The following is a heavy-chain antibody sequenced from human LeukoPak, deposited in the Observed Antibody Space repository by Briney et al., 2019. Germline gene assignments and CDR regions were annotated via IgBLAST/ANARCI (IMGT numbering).Heavy chain of an antibody. CDR2: INNDGGHK. Sequence: QAGGSLRLSCVASGFIFRNYWMSWVRHAPGKGLEWVSNINNDGGHKNYMDSVKGRFTISRDNAKSSQYLQMNSLRVEDTAVYYCAITGGPTVTAFDLWGEGILVTLSS. V-gene: IGHV3-7*02. CDR3: AITGGPTVTAFDL. CDR1: GFIFRNYW. D-gene: IGHD4-17*01. J-gene: IGHJ4*02.